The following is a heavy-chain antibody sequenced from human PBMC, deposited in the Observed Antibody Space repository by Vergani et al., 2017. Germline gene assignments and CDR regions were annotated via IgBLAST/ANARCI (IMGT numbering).Heavy chain of an antibody. V-gene: IGHV4-31*01. D-gene: IGHD6-6*01. Sequence: QVQLQESGPGLVKPSQTLSLTCTVSGGSISSGGYYWSWIRQHPGKGLEWIGYIYYSGSTYYNPSLKSLVTISVDTSKNQFSLKLSSVTAADTAVYYCARVDRSSSSPLFDYWGQGTLVTVAS. CDR3: ARVDRSSSSPLFDY. CDR2: IYYSGST. CDR1: GGSISSGGYY. J-gene: IGHJ4*02.